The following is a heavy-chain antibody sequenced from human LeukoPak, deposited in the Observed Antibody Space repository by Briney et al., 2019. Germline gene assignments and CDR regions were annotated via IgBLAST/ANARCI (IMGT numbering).Heavy chain of an antibody. CDR2: IRYDGNNK. Sequence: PGRSLKLTCAASGFRFRNYGMHWVRQAPGKGLEWVAVIRYDGNNKYYADSVKGRFTISRDNSKNMLYLQMNSLGTEDTAVYYCAKDRWGAVASFDYWGQGTLVTVSS. J-gene: IGHJ4*02. CDR1: GFRFRNYG. CDR3: AKDRWGAVASFDY. D-gene: IGHD6-19*01. V-gene: IGHV3-30*02.